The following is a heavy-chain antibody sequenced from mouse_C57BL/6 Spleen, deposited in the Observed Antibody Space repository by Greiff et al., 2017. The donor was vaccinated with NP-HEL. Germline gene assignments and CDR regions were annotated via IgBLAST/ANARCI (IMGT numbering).Heavy chain of an antibody. CDR3: ARGGVITTVVAIDDY. D-gene: IGHD1-1*01. Sequence: VKLMESGAELMKPGASVKLSCKATGYTFTGYWIEWVKQRPGHGLEWIGEILPGSGSTNYNEKFKGKATFTADTSSNTAYMQLSSLTTEDSAIYYCARGGVITTVVAIDDYWGQGTTLTVSS. J-gene: IGHJ2*01. V-gene: IGHV1-9*01. CDR2: ILPGSGST. CDR1: GYTFTGYW.